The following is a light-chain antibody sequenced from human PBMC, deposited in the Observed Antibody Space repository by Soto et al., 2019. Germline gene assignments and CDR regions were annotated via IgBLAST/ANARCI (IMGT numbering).Light chain of an antibody. CDR2: GAS. J-gene: IGKJ1*01. CDR3: QQSSDSPPWT. Sequence: DIQMTQSPSPLSAPVGDRVTISCRASQRISKYLNWYQQKPGTAPRLLIYGASSVKTGVPPRFSGSGSGRDFTLTISSLRPEDSATYFCQQSSDSPPWTFGQGTKVEIK. CDR1: QRISKY. V-gene: IGKV1-39*01.